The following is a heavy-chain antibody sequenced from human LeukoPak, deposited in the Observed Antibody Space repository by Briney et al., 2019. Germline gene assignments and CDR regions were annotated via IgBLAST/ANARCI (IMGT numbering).Heavy chain of an antibody. D-gene: IGHD1-26*01. J-gene: IGHJ4*02. CDR2: ISSSGGNT. V-gene: IGHV3-23*01. Sequence: GGSLRLSCAASGFTFSSYGMSWVRQAPGKGLEWVSSISSSGGNTYYADSVKGRFTISRDNSKNTLYLQMNSLRAEDTAVYYCAKDRVGATLYFDYWGQGTLVTVSS. CDR1: GFTFSSYG. CDR3: AKDRVGATLYFDY.